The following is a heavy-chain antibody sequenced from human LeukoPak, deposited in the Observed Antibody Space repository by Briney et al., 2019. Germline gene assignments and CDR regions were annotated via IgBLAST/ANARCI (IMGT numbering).Heavy chain of an antibody. J-gene: IGHJ6*03. D-gene: IGHD2/OR15-2a*01. CDR1: GFTFSSYA. V-gene: IGHV3-30*01. CDR2: ISYDGSNK. CDR3: ARDPRTNIPHYMDV. Sequence: GGSLRLSCAASGFTFSSYAMHWVRQAPGKGLEWVAVISYDGSNKYYADSVKGRFTISRDNSKNTLYLQMNSLRAEDTAVYYCARDPRTNIPHYMDVWGKGTTVTVSS.